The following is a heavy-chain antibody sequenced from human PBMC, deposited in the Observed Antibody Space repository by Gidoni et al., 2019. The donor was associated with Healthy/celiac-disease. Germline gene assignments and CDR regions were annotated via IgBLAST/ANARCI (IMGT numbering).Heavy chain of an antibody. CDR1: VLACRSYR. CDR3: ARDPYDFWSGLCHPGALVDGMDV. J-gene: IGHJ6*02. Sequence: EVQMVGSGGGLVQSGGCLMASCAAAVLACRSYRMIGVRRAPGKWRECVPNISISSSTIDYAASVTGRFTSSRDNATNSLSLQMNSLRDEDTAVYYCARDPYDFWSGLCHPGALVDGMDVWGQGTTVTVSS. D-gene: IGHD3-3*01. CDR2: ISISSSTI. V-gene: IGHV3-48*02.